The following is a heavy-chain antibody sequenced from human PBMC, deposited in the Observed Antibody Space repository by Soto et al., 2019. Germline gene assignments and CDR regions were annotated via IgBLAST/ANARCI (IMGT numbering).Heavy chain of an antibody. V-gene: IGHV3-30*18. D-gene: IGHD5-12*01. CDR1: GFTFSSYG. CDR2: ISYDGSNK. Sequence: QVQLVESGGGVVQPGRSLRLSCAASGFTFSSYGMHWVRQAPGKGLEWVAVISYDGSNKYYADSVKGRFTISRDNSKNTLYLQMNSLRAEDTAVYYCAKGDLPREYSGYDNYYYYGMDVWGQGNTVTVAS. CDR3: AKGDLPREYSGYDNYYYYGMDV. J-gene: IGHJ6*02.